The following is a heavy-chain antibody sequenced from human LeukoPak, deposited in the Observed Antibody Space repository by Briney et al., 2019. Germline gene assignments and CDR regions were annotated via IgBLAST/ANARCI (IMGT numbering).Heavy chain of an antibody. CDR1: GFTFSSYW. J-gene: IGHJ4*02. V-gene: IGHV3-7*03. CDR2: IKPDGSEK. D-gene: IGHD1-14*01. CDR3: AKGILFFDY. Sequence: GGSLRLSCAASGFTFSSYWMTWVRQAPGKGLEWVANIKPDGSEKYYADSMKGRFTVSRDNAKNSLYLQINSLRAEDTAVYYCAKGILFFDYWDQGTLVTVSS.